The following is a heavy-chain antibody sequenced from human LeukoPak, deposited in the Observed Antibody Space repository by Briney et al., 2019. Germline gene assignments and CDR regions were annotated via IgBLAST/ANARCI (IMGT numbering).Heavy chain of an antibody. CDR2: IYYSGST. CDR1: GGSISSSSYY. J-gene: IGHJ4*02. Sequence: KSSETLSLTCTVSGGSISSSSYYWGWIRQPPGKGLEWIGSIYYSGSTYYNPFLKSRVTISVDTSKNQFSLKLSSVTAADTAVYYCARVRGMIQLWIFDYWGQGTLVTVSS. V-gene: IGHV4-39*07. CDR3: ARVRGMIQLWIFDY. D-gene: IGHD5-18*01.